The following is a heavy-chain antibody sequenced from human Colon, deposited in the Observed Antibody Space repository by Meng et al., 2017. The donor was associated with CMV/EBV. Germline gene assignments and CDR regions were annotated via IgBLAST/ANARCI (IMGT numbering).Heavy chain of an antibody. V-gene: IGHV3-9*01. CDR1: GFTFDDYA. D-gene: IGHD3-22*01. Sequence: GGSLRLSCAASGFTFDDYAMHWVRQAPGKGLEWVSGISWNSGSIGYADSVKGRFTISRDNAKNSLYLQMNSLRAEDTALYYCAKLPMIVVVITPPRFDYWGQGTLVTVSS. J-gene: IGHJ4*02. CDR2: ISWNSGSI. CDR3: AKLPMIVVVITPPRFDY.